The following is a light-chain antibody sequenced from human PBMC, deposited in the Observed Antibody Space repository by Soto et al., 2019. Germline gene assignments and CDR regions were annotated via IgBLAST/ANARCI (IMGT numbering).Light chain of an antibody. V-gene: IGKV3-20*01. CDR1: QSVYNTY. Sequence: EIVLTQSPGTLSLSPGERATLSCRASQSVYNTYLGWYQQKPGQAPRLLIYGASSRTTGTPDRFNGGGSGTEFTLTISSLEPEDFAVYYFQQYGSSPATFGQGTKVEF. CDR2: GAS. J-gene: IGKJ2*01. CDR3: QQYGSSPAT.